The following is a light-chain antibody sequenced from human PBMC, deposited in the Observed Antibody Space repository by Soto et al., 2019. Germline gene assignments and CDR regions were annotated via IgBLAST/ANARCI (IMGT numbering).Light chain of an antibody. V-gene: IGLV2-11*01. CDR2: DVT. CDR3: CSYAGRYTWV. Sequence: QSALTQPRSVSGSPGQSVTISCTGASTDVGEYNYVSWYQQHPGKAPKLMIYDVTKRPSGVPDRFSGSKPGNTASLTISGLQAEDEADYYCCSYAGRYTWVFGGGTKLTVL. J-gene: IGLJ3*02. CDR1: STDVGEYNY.